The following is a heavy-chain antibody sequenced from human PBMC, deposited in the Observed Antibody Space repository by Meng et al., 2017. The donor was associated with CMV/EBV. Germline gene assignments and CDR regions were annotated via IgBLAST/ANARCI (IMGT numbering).Heavy chain of an antibody. CDR2: INHSGST. Sequence: SETLSPTCAVFGGSFSGYYWSWIRQPPGKGLEWIGEINHSGSTNHNLSLKSRVTISVDTSKNQFSLKLSSVTAADTAVYYCARGPSSGWYWGWGQGTLVTVS. V-gene: IGHV4-34*01. CDR3: ARGPSSGWYWG. J-gene: IGHJ4*02. CDR1: GGSFSGYY. D-gene: IGHD6-19*01.